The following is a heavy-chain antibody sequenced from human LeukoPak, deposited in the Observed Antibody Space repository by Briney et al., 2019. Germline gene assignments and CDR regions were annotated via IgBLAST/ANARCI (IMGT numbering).Heavy chain of an antibody. V-gene: IGHV3-23*01. Sequence: GGSLRLSCAASGFTFSTFAMIWVRQPPGKGLEWVSAISGSGGSTYYADSVKGRFTISRDNSKNTLYLQMNSLRAEDTAVYYCARIFRPRNTYYYYYYMDVWGKGTTVTISS. CDR2: ISGSGGST. J-gene: IGHJ6*03. CDR1: GFTFSTFA. CDR3: ARIFRPRNTYYYYYYMDV. D-gene: IGHD3-3*01.